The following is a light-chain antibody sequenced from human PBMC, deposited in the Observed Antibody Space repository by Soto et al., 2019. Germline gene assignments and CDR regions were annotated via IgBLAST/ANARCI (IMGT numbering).Light chain of an antibody. Sequence: AIQMTQSPSSLSASVGDRITITCRASQGIRNDLAWYQQKPGRAPSLLIYAASTLQTGVPSRFRGSGSGTDFTLTISSLQPGDIATYYCLQDYNYPRTFGLGTKVEIK. CDR2: AAS. J-gene: IGKJ1*01. CDR3: LQDYNYPRT. CDR1: QGIRND. V-gene: IGKV1-6*02.